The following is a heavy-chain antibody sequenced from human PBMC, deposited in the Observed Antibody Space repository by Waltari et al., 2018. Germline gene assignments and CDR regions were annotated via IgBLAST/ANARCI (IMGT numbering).Heavy chain of an antibody. CDR1: GYSISSGYY. D-gene: IGHD2-2*01. Sequence: QVQLQESGPGLVKPSETLSLTCAVSGYSISSGYYWGWIRQPPGKGLEWNGSIYHSGSTDYNPALNSRVTISVDTSKNQFSLKLSSVTAADTAVYYCARESGGVIVVVPAAIDYWGQGTLVTVSS. CDR3: ARESGGVIVVVPAAIDY. V-gene: IGHV4-38-2*02. CDR2: IYHSGST. J-gene: IGHJ4*02.